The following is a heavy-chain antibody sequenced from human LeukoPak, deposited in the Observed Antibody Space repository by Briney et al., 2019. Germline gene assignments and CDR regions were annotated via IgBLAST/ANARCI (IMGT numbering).Heavy chain of an antibody. CDR1: GFTFSSYG. Sequence: GGSLRLSCAASGFTFSSYGMHRVRQAPGKGLEGVAVISYDGSNKYYADSVKGRFTISRDNSKNTLYLQMNSLRAEDTAVYYCAKDQGSEWSYFDYWGQGTLVTVSS. V-gene: IGHV3-30*18. D-gene: IGHD2-8*01. J-gene: IGHJ4*02. CDR3: AKDQGSEWSYFDY. CDR2: ISYDGSNK.